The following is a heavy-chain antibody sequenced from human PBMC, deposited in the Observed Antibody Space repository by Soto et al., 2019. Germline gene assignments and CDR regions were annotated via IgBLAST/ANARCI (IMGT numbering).Heavy chain of an antibody. V-gene: IGHV4-34*01. CDR3: ARFGSPVLRYFDWSADAFDI. D-gene: IGHD3-9*01. CDR1: GGSFSGYY. Sequence: QVQLQQWGAGLLKPSETLSLTCAVYGGSFSGYYWSWIRQPPGKGLEWIGEINHSGSTNYNPSLKSRVTISVDTSKNQFSLKLSSVTAADTAVYYCARFGSPVLRYFDWSADAFDIWGQGTMVTVSS. CDR2: INHSGST. J-gene: IGHJ3*02.